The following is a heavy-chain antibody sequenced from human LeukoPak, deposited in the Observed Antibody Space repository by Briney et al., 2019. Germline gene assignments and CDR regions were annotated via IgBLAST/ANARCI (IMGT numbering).Heavy chain of an antibody. Sequence: GGSLRLSCAASGFTVSSNYMSWVRQAPGKGLEWVSVIYSGGSTYYADSVKGRFTISRDNSKNTLYLQMNSLRAEDTAVYYCAKDVVRGSGRINWFDPWGQGTLVTVSS. CDR1: GFTVSSNY. J-gene: IGHJ5*02. CDR3: AKDVVRGSGRINWFDP. CDR2: IYSGGST. D-gene: IGHD3-10*01. V-gene: IGHV3-53*01.